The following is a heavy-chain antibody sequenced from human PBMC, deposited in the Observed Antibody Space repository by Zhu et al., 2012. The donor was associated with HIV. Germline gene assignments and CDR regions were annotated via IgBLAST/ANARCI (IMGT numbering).Heavy chain of an antibody. V-gene: IGHV4-4*07. Sequence: QVQLQESGPGLVKPSETLSLTCIVSGGSISSYYWSWIRQPAGKGLEWIGRINTSGSTNYNPSLKSRVTMSVDSSENQFSLKLNPVTAADTAVYYCARLYGSGSFDNWGQGTLVTVSS. D-gene: IGHD3-10*01. CDR3: ARLYGSGSFDN. J-gene: IGHJ4*02. CDR1: GGSISSYY. CDR2: INTSGST.